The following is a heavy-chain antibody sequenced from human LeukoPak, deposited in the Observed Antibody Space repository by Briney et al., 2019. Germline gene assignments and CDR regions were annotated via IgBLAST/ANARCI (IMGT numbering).Heavy chain of an antibody. D-gene: IGHD3-22*01. Sequence: PSETLSLTCTVSGDSISRSGYYWGWIRQPPGKGLEWIGNIYYTGSTYYNSSLKSRITLSVDTSKNQFSLTLSSVTAADTAVYYCARVPYYFEISGFSFDVWGRGTLVTVSS. CDR3: ARVPYYFEISGFSFDV. CDR2: IYYTGST. J-gene: IGHJ2*01. V-gene: IGHV4-39*01. CDR1: GDSISRSGYY.